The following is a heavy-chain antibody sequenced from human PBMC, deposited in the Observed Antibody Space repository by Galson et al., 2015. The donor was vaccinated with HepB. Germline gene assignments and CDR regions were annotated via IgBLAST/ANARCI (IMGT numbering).Heavy chain of an antibody. D-gene: IGHD6-19*01. CDR2: ISYDGSNK. J-gene: IGHJ4*02. CDR3: AKGRSHGYSSGLGDY. Sequence: SLRLSCAASGFTFSSYGMHWVRQAPGKGLEWVAVISYDGSNKYYADSVKGRFTISRDNSKNTLYLQMNSLRAEDTAVYYCAKGRSHGYSSGLGDYWGQGTLVTVSS. CDR1: GFTFSSYG. V-gene: IGHV3-30*18.